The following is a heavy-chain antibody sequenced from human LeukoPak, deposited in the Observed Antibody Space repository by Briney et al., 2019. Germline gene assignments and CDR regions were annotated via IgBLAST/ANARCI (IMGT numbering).Heavy chain of an antibody. CDR1: GFTFRSFS. V-gene: IGHV3-21*04. CDR2: ISSSGRYM. D-gene: IGHD1-20*01. CDR3: AKENNWNDGRFNYFDY. J-gene: IGHJ4*02. Sequence: GGSLRLSCAASGFTFRSFSMNWVRQAPGKGLEWVSAISSSGRYMYYADSVKGRFTISRDNSKNTLYLQMNGLRAEDTAVYYCAKENNWNDGRFNYFDYWGQGTLVTVSS.